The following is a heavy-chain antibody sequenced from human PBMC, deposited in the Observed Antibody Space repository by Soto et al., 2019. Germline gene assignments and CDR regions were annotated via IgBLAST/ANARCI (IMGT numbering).Heavy chain of an antibody. Sequence: PGGSLRLSCAASGFTFSSYAMSWVRQAPGKGLEWVSAISGSGGSTYYADSVKGRFTISRDNSKNTLYLQMNSLRAEDTAVYYCAKDNPIVVVPAAMREDFDYWGQGTLVTVSS. CDR1: GFTFSSYA. V-gene: IGHV3-23*01. CDR2: ISGSGGST. D-gene: IGHD2-2*01. J-gene: IGHJ4*02. CDR3: AKDNPIVVVPAAMREDFDY.